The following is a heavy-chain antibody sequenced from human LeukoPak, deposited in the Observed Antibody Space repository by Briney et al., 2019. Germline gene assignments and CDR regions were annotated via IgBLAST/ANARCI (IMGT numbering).Heavy chain of an antibody. J-gene: IGHJ5*02. V-gene: IGHV1-46*01. CDR3: ARVYWSGTSCYPGWFDP. D-gene: IGHD2-2*01. CDR1: GYTFTSYY. CDR2: INPSGGST. Sequence: GASVQVSCKASGYTFTSYYMHWVRQPPGRGREWMGIINPSGGSTSYAQKFQGRVTMTRDTSTITVYMGLSSRRPEDTAVYSCARVYWSGTSCYPGWFDPWGQGTLVTVSS.